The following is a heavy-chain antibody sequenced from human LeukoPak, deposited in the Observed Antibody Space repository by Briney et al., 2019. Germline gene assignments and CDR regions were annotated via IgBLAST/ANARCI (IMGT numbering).Heavy chain of an antibody. D-gene: IGHD1-1*01. CDR1: GFPFSNSW. J-gene: IGHJ6*04. V-gene: IGHV3-7*03. Sequence: PGGSLRLSCAVSGFPFSNSWMYWVRQAPGKGLEGVANIKKDGSGISYVESVKGRLIISRDNSRNSLYLQMNSLKVEDTAVYFCAGGNAVDVWGKGTAVTVYS. CDR3: AGGNAVDV. CDR2: IKKDGSGI.